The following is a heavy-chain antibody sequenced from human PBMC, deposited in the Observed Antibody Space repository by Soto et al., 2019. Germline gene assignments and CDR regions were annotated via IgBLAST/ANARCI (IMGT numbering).Heavy chain of an antibody. D-gene: IGHD4-17*01. J-gene: IGHJ4*02. Sequence: QVQLVQSGAEVKKPGSSVKVSCKASGGTFSSYTISWVRQAPGQGLEWMGRTIPILGIANYAQKFQGRVTITADKSTSTAYMELSSLRSEDTDVYYCASVYGDYSYCGQGTLGTVSS. CDR2: TIPILGIA. CDR1: GGTFSSYT. CDR3: ASVYGDYSY. V-gene: IGHV1-69*02.